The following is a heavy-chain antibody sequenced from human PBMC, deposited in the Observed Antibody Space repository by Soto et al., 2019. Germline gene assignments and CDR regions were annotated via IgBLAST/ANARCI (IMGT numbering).Heavy chain of an antibody. D-gene: IGHD5-12*01. V-gene: IGHV3-30-3*01. CDR2: ISYDGSNK. CDR1: GFTFSSYA. J-gene: IGHJ4*02. Sequence: QVQLVESGGGVVQHGWSLRLSCAASGFTFSSYAMHWVRQAPGKGLEWVAVISYDGSNKYYADSVKGRFTISRDNSKNTLYLQMNSLRAEDTAVYYCARDPPPLEMALDYWGQGTLVTVSS. CDR3: ARDPPPLEMALDY.